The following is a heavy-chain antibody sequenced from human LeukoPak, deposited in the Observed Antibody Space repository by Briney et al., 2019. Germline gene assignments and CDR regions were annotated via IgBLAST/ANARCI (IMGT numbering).Heavy chain of an antibody. CDR2: IYAGDSDT. CDR1: GYFFSNYW. J-gene: IGHJ3*02. V-gene: IGHV5-51*01. Sequence: GESLKISCKAFGYFFSNYWIGWVRQMPGKGLEWVVIIYAGDSDTRYSPSFQGQVTISVDKSITTAYLQWNSLKASDSAIYYCARHSTSHSSDAFDIWGQGTLVIVSS. D-gene: IGHD6-6*01. CDR3: ARHSTSHSSDAFDI.